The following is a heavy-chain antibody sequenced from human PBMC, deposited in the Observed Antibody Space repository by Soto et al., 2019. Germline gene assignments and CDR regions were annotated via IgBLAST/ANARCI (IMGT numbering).Heavy chain of an antibody. V-gene: IGHV4-38-2*01. CDR1: GYSISSGYY. Sequence: SETLSLTCAVSGYSISSGYYWRWLRQPPGKGLEWIGSIYHSGSTYYNPSLKSRVTISVDTYKNQFSLKLSSATAADAAVYYCARYGSRYDFWSGSTISFDYWAQETLVTVS. CDR2: IYHSGST. J-gene: IGHJ4*02. CDR3: ARYGSRYDFWSGSTISFDY. D-gene: IGHD3-3*01.